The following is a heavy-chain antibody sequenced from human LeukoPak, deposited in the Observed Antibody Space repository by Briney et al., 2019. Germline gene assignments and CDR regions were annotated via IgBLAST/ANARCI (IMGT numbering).Heavy chain of an antibody. Sequence: SETLSLTCAVYGGSFSDYYWSWIRQPPGKGLEWIGEINHSGSTNYNPSLKSRVTISVDTSKNQFFLKLSSVTAADTAVYYCARGMWLGRYFDYWGQGTLVTVSS. CDR2: INHSGST. V-gene: IGHV4-34*01. D-gene: IGHD6-19*01. CDR1: GGSFSDYY. CDR3: ARGMWLGRYFDY. J-gene: IGHJ4*02.